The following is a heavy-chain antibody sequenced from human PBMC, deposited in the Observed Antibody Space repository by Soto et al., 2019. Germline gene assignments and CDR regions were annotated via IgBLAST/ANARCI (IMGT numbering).Heavy chain of an antibody. CDR1: GYSISSGYY. J-gene: IGHJ4*02. CDR2: IKSVGTTT. D-gene: IGHD2-2*02. CDR3: ASLFASTYTPRPFDH. Sequence: ASETLSLTCAVSGYSISSGYYWGWIRQPPGKGLVWVSGIKSVGTTTTYADSVKGRFTISRDNAKNTLYLQMSSLSAEDTAVYYCASLFASTYTPRPFDHWGQGTQVTVSS. V-gene: IGHV3-74*01.